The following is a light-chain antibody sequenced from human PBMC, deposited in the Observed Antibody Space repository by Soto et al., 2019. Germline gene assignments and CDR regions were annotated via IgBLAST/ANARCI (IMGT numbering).Light chain of an antibody. CDR3: ASYTSRSTIV. CDR2: DVS. Sequence: QSALTQPASVSGSPGQSITISCTGSSSDVGGYDFVSWYQHHPGKATRPMIFDVSNRPSAVSNRFSGSKSGNTASLTISGLHAEDEGDYYCASYTSRSTIVFGTGTKLTVL. J-gene: IGLJ1*01. CDR1: SSDVGGYDF. V-gene: IGLV2-14*03.